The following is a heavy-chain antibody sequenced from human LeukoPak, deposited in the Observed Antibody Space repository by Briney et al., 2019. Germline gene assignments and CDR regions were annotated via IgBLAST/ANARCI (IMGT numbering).Heavy chain of an antibody. CDR2: ISGSDVNT. Sequence: GGTLRLSCAASGFTFNNYAMTWVRQAPGKGLDWVATISGSDVNTYYADSVKGRFTISRDNSKNTLYLQMNSLRAEDTAVYYCAKAIDGYNEYFQHWGQGTLVTVSS. D-gene: IGHD5-24*01. V-gene: IGHV3-23*01. CDR1: GFTFNNYA. J-gene: IGHJ1*01. CDR3: AKAIDGYNEYFQH.